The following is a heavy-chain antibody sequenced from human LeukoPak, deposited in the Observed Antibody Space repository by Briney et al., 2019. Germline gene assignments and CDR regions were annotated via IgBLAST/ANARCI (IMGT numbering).Heavy chain of an antibody. CDR3: ARGLREFGYYYYHMDV. Sequence: SETLSLTCTVSGGSISSGSYYWSWIRQPPGKGLEWIGEIIHSGRTNYNPSLKSRVTISADTSKNQFSLKLRSVTAADTAVYYCARGLREFGYYYYHMDVWGKGTTVTVSS. D-gene: IGHD3-10*01. CDR1: GGSISSGSYY. J-gene: IGHJ6*03. CDR2: IIHSGRT. V-gene: IGHV4-39*07.